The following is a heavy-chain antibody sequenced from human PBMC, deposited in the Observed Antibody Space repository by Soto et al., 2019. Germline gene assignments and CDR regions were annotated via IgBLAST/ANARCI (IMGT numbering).Heavy chain of an antibody. CDR3: AREVVGGNLPN. CDR2: MNPNSGNT. D-gene: IGHD2-15*01. Sequence: QVQLVQSGAEVKKPGASVKVSCKASGYTFTSYAINWVRQATGQGLEWMGWMNPNSGNTAYAQKFQGRVTMTRHTSISTDYMELSSLRSEDTAVYSCAREVVGGNLPNWGQGTLVTVAS. J-gene: IGHJ4*02. CDR1: GYTFTSYA. V-gene: IGHV1-8*01.